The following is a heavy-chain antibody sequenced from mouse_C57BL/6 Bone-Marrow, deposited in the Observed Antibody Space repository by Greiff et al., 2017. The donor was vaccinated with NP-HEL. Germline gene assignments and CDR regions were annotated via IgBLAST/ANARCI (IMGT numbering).Heavy chain of an antibody. V-gene: IGHV5-9-1*02. CDR1: GFTFSSYA. J-gene: IGHJ2*01. CDR3: TRERQLWSYFDY. D-gene: IGHD6-1*01. CDR2: ISSGGDYI. Sequence: EVKLMESGEGLVKPGGSLKLSCAASGFTFSSYAMSWVRQTPEKRLEWVAYISSGGDYIYYADTVKGRFTISRDNARNTLYLQMSSLKSEDTAMYYCTRERQLWSYFDYWGQGTTLTVSS.